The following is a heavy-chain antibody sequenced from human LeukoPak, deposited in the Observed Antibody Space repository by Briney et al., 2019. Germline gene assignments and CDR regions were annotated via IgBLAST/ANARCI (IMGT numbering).Heavy chain of an antibody. V-gene: IGHV1-46*01. CDR3: ARDKSGGPGATYYFDY. CDR1: GYTFTSYY. D-gene: IGHD1-26*01. CDR2: INPSGGST. J-gene: IGHJ4*02. Sequence: ASVKVSCKASGYTFTSYYMHWVRQAPGQGLEWMGIINPSGGSTSYAQKFQGRVTMTRDMCTSTVYMELSSLRSEDTAVYYCARDKSGGPGATYYFDYWGQGTLVTVSS.